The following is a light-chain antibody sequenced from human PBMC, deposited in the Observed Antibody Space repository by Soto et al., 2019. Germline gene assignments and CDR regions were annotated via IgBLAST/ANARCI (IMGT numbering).Light chain of an antibody. CDR2: EVS. CDR1: RSAGEW. V-gene: IGKV1-5*03. J-gene: IGKJ2*01. Sequence: DSQMTQSPSTLSASVGDRVTITCRASRSAGEWLAWYQQKPGKAPTLLIYEVSNLQSGVPSRFSGSGSETEFSLTIDSLQPDDFATYYCQQFNSHPYTFGPGTKVDIK. CDR3: QQFNSHPYT.